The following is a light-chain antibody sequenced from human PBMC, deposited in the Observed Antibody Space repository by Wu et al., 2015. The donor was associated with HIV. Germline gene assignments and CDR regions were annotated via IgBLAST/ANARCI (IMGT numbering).Light chain of an antibody. CDR1: QSVRSSH. Sequence: EIVLTQSPGTLSLSPGEGATLSCRASQSVRSSHLAWYQQKPGQAPRLIIYAASTRATGIPDRFSGGGSGTDYSLTISSLEPEDFAVYYCQQHANWPLTFGQGTRLEIK. CDR3: QQHANWPLT. CDR2: AAS. J-gene: IGKJ5*01. V-gene: IGKV3D-20*02.